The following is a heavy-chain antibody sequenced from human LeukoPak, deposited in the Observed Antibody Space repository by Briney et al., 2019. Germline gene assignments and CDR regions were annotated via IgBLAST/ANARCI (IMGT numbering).Heavy chain of an antibody. CDR3: AKGGYCSSTSCYLDY. J-gene: IGHJ4*02. CDR2: ISWNSGSI. D-gene: IGHD2-2*01. V-gene: IGHV3-9*01. CDR1: GFTFDDYA. Sequence: PGRSLRLSCAASGFTFDDYAMHWVRQAPGKGLEWVSGISWNSGSIGYADSVKGRFTISRDNAKNSLYLQMNSLRAEDTALYYCAKGGYCSSTSCYLDYWGQGTLVTVSS.